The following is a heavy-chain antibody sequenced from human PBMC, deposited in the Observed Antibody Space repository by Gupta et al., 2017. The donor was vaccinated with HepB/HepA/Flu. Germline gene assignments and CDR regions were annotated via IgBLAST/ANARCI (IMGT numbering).Heavy chain of an antibody. CDR2: INHSGST. J-gene: IGHJ4*02. Sequence: QVQLQQWGAGLLKPSETLSLTCAVYGGSFSGYYWSWIRQPPGKGLEWIGEINHSGSTNYNPSLKSRVTISVDTSKNQFSLELSSVTAADTAVYYCARGFTNYGDYRYYFDYWGQGTLVTVSS. D-gene: IGHD4-17*01. CDR3: ARGFTNYGDYRYYFDY. CDR1: GGSFSGYY. V-gene: IGHV4-34*01.